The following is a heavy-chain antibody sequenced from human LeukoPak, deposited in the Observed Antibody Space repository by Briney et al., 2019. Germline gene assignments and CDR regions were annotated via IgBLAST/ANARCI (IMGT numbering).Heavy chain of an antibody. V-gene: IGHV4-31*03. Sequence: SETLSLTCTVSGGSISSGGYYWSWIRQHPGKGLEWIGYIYYSGSTYHNPSLKSRVTISVDTSKNQFSLKLSSVTAADTAVYYCASGNYDILTGYSYYFDYWGQGTLVTVSS. CDR3: ASGNYDILTGYSYYFDY. J-gene: IGHJ4*02. CDR1: GGSISSGGYY. CDR2: IYYSGST. D-gene: IGHD3-9*01.